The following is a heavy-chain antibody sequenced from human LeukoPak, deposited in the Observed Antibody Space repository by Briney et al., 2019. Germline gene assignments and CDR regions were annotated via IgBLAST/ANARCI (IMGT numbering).Heavy chain of an antibody. CDR1: GGSISSYY. CDR3: ARDGSYYDSSGYYYHFDY. CDR2: IYYSGST. V-gene: IGHV4-59*12. J-gene: IGHJ4*02. Sequence: SETLSLTCTVSGGSISSYYWSWIRQPPGKGLEWIGYIYYSGSTNYNPSLKSRVTISVDTSKNQFSLKLSSVTAADTAVYYCARDGSYYDSSGYYYHFDYWGQGTLVTVSS. D-gene: IGHD3-22*01.